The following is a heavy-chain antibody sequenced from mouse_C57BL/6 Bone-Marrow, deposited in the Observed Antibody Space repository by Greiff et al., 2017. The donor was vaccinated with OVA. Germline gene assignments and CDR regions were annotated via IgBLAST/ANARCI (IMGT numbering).Heavy chain of an antibody. J-gene: IGHJ2*01. V-gene: IGHV1-69*01. D-gene: IGHD4-1*02. CDR1: GYTFTSYW. CDR3: ARSANWDRVDY. CDR2: IDPSDSYT. Sequence: QVQLQQPGAELVMPGASVKLSCKASGYTFTSYWMHWVKQRPGQGLEWIGEIDPSDSYTNYNQKFKGKSTLTVDKSSSTAYMQLSSLTSEDSAVYDCARSANWDRVDYWGQGTTLTVSS.